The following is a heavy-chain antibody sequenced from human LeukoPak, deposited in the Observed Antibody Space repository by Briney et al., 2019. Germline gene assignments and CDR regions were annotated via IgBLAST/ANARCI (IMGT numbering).Heavy chain of an antibody. CDR1: GFSFSSYN. CDR3: ARGAHYYGSGTDY. D-gene: IGHD3-10*01. CDR2: IYSGGST. V-gene: IGHV3-53*01. J-gene: IGHJ4*02. Sequence: GGSLRLSCAASGFSFSSYNMNWVRQAPGKGLEWVSVIYSGGSTYYADSVKGRSTISRDNSKNTLYLQMNSLRAEDTAVYYCARGAHYYGSGTDYGGQGTLATVSS.